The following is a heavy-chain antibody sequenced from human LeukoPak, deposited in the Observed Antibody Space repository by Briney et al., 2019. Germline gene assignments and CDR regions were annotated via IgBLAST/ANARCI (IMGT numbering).Heavy chain of an antibody. Sequence: PGGSLRLSCAASGFTFSSFAMSWVRQAPGKGLEWVSGISASGGSTFYADSVKGRFTISRDNSKNTLYLQMSSLRAEDTAVYYCAKAEQTRWSHVYTFDYWGQGTLVTVSS. J-gene: IGHJ4*02. D-gene: IGHD4-23*01. CDR2: ISASGGST. CDR3: AKAEQTRWSHVYTFDY. CDR1: GFTFSSFA. V-gene: IGHV3-23*01.